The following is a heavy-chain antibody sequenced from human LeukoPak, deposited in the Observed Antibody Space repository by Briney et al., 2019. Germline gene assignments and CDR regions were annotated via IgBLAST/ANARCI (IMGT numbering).Heavy chain of an antibody. D-gene: IGHD3-22*01. J-gene: IGHJ4*02. V-gene: IGHV4-59*12. CDR3: ARRGTYYYDSSGYYYGY. Sequence: SETLSLTCKVSGGSISSYYWSWIRQPPGKGLEWIGYIYYSGSTNYNPSLKSRVTISVDTSKNQFSLKLSSVTAADTAVYYCARRGTYYYDSSGYYYGYWGQGTLVTVSS. CDR2: IYYSGST. CDR1: GGSISSYY.